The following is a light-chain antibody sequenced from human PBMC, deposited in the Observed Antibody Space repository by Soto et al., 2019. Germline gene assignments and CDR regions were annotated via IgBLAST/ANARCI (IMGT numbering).Light chain of an antibody. CDR2: AAS. V-gene: IGKV1-39*01. J-gene: IGKJ2*01. Sequence: DIQMTQSPSSLSASVGDRVTITCRASQSISSYLNWYQQKVGKAPKLLIYAASSLQSGVPSRFSGSGSGTHFTLPISSLQPEDLATYYCQQTYSSPQTFGQGTNREIK. CDR3: QQTYSSPQT. CDR1: QSISSY.